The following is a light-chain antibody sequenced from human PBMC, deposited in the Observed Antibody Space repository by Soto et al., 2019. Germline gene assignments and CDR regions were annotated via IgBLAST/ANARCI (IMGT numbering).Light chain of an antibody. Sequence: EIVLTQSPGTLSLSPWERATLSCGASQSVSSSYLAWYQQKPGQPPRLLIYATSSRATGIPDRFSSSCGGTDFTLTISRLEPEYFAVYYCQQYHNSITFGQGTRLEIK. CDR3: QQYHNSIT. CDR1: QSVSSSY. J-gene: IGKJ5*01. CDR2: ATS. V-gene: IGKV3-20*01.